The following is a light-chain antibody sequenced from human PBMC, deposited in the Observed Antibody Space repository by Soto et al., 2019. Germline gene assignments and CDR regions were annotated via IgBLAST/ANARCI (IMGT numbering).Light chain of an antibody. V-gene: IGKV1-39*01. CDR3: QQGDTTPIT. J-gene: IGKJ5*01. CDR1: QNIHTH. CDR2: TAS. Sequence: DIQMTQSPSSLSASVGDRVTITCRSIQNIHTHLNWYQPKPGKAPKPLIYTASSLHSGVPSRFSGSASGTDFTLTISSLQPEDFATYYCQQGDTTPITFGQGTRLEI.